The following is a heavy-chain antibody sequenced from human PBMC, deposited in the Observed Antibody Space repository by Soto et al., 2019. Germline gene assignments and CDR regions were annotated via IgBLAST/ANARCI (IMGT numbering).Heavy chain of an antibody. Sequence: QVPLVQSGAEVNKPGASVKVSCQASGYTFITYGVSWVRQAPGQGLDWLGWISTYNGNTRYAERLQGRVTMTTDTTTNTAYMELRNLRSDDTAVYYCARGPTDYYDNSANYFLDYWGQGTLVTVSS. D-gene: IGHD3-22*01. CDR1: GYTFITYG. CDR2: ISTYNGNT. CDR3: ARGPTDYYDNSANYFLDY. V-gene: IGHV1-18*01. J-gene: IGHJ4*02.